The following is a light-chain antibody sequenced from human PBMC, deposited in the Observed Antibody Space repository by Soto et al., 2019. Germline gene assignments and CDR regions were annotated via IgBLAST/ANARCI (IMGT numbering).Light chain of an antibody. CDR2: EVS. CDR1: SSDVGGYNY. V-gene: IGLV2-14*01. CDR3: SSYTSSSPLV. Sequence: QSVLTQPASVSGSPGQSITISCTGTSSDVGGYNYVSWYQQHPGKAPKLMIYEVSNRPSGVSNRFSGYKSSNTASLTISGLQAEDEADYYCSSYTSSSPLVFGTGTKLTVL. J-gene: IGLJ1*01.